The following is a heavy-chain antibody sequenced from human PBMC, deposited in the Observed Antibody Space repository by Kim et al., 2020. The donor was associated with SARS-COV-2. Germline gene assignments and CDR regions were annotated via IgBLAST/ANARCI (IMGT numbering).Heavy chain of an antibody. J-gene: IGHJ4*02. Sequence: GSTNYNPSLKSRVPISVDTSKNQFALKLSSVTASDTAVYYCARGRYQLLDWGQGTLVTVSS. V-gene: IGHV4-59*09. CDR2: GST. CDR3: ARGRYQLLD. D-gene: IGHD2-2*01.